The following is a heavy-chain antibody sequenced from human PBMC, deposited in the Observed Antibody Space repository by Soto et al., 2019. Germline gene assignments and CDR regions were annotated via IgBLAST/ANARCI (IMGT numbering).Heavy chain of an antibody. CDR1: GGSISTDSYN. Sequence: QLQLQESGPGLVKPSETLSLTCSVSGGSISTDSYNWDWIRQSPGKGLEWIGTIYYDGTPSYNPSLKSQVTISVDTSRNHFSLKVKSATAADTAMYYCARFFGNAFDVWGQGTMVKVSS. V-gene: IGHV4-39*02. D-gene: IGHD3-3*01. J-gene: IGHJ3*01. CDR2: IYYDGTP. CDR3: ARFFGNAFDV.